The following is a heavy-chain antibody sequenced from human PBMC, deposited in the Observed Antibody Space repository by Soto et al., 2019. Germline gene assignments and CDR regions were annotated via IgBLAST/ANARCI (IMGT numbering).Heavy chain of an antibody. CDR3: AREYSSSYYYGMDV. V-gene: IGHV3-23*01. CDR1: GFTFSSYA. J-gene: IGHJ6*02. Sequence: PGGSLRLSCAASGFTFSSYAMSWVRQAPGKGLEWVSAISGSGGSTYYADSVKGRFTISRDNSKNTLYLQMNSLRAEDTAVYYCAREYSSSYYYGMDVWGQGTTVTVSS. CDR2: ISGSGGST. D-gene: IGHD3-22*01.